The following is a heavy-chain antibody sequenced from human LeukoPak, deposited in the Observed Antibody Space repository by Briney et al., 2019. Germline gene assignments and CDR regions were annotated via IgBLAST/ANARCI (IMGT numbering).Heavy chain of an antibody. CDR3: ARVGGGNYHPLDY. D-gene: IGHD1-26*01. V-gene: IGHV3-30-3*01. CDR1: AFTFSDHS. CDR2: IAYDSSNT. J-gene: IGHJ4*02. Sequence: GGSLRLSCAASAFTFSDHSMHWVRQAPGKGLEWVSSIAYDSSNTYYADSVKGRFTISRDNSKNTLYLQLSSLGIEDTAVYYCARVGGGNYHPLDYWGQGTLVTVSS.